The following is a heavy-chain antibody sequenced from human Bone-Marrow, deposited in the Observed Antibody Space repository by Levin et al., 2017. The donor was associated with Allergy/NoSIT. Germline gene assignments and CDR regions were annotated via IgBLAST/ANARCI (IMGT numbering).Heavy chain of an antibody. J-gene: IGHJ5*02. CDR2: MNPNSGNT. D-gene: IGHD3-10*01. CDR3: ARGRGTMVRGVPRDVRWFDP. CDR1: GYTFTSYD. Sequence: ASVKVSCKASGYTFTSYDINWVRQATGQGLEWMGWMNPNSGNTGYAQKFQGRVTMTRNTSISTAYMELSSLRSEDTAVYYCARGRGTMVRGVPRDVRWFDPWGQGTLVTVSS. V-gene: IGHV1-8*01.